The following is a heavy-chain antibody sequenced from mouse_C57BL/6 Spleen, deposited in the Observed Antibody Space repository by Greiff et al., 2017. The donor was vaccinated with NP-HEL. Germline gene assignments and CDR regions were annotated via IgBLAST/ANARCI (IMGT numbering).Heavy chain of an antibody. Sequence: QVQLQQSGTELVKPGASVKLSCKASGYTFTSYWMHWVKQRPGQGLEWIGNINPSNGGTNYNEKFKSKATLTVDKSSSTAYMQLSSLTSEDSAVYYCARSRITTVVATYLDWYFDVWGTGTTVTVSS. V-gene: IGHV1-53*01. CDR1: GYTFTSYW. D-gene: IGHD1-1*01. CDR2: INPSNGGT. J-gene: IGHJ1*03. CDR3: ARSRITTVVATYLDWYFDV.